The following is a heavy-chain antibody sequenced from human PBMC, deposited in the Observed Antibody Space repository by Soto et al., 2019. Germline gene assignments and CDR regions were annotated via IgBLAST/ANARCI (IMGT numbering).Heavy chain of an antibody. CDR3: ARDLGPGLYTYYDFWSGQSPYYYGMDV. CDR1: GFTFSSYW. V-gene: IGHV3-74*01. D-gene: IGHD3-3*01. CDR2: INSDGSST. J-gene: IGHJ6*02. Sequence: EVQLVESGGGLVQPGGSLRLSCAASGFTFSSYWMHWVRQAPGKGLVWVSRINSDGSSTSYADSVKGRFTISRDNAKNTLYLQINSLRAEGTAVYYCARDLGPGLYTYYDFWSGQSPYYYGMDVWGQGTTVTVSS.